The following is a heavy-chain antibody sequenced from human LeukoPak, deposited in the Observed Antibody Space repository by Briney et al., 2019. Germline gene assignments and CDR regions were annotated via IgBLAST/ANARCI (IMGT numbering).Heavy chain of an antibody. CDR2: ISHDGSNK. Sequence: GGSLRLSCSASGFTFSNYGMHWVRQAPGKGLEWVAVISHDGSNKYYADAVTGRFTISRDNSKNTLDLQMNSLRGEDTAVYYCAKDLRGFLYYFDYWGQGILVTVSS. J-gene: IGHJ4*02. CDR3: AKDLRGFLYYFDY. V-gene: IGHV3-30*18. D-gene: IGHD5-12*01. CDR1: GFTFSNYG.